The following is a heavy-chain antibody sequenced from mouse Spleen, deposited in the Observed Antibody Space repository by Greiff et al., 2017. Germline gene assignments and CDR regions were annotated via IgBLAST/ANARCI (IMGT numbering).Heavy chain of an antibody. CDR3: ARWVFMDY. Sequence: VQLQQSGAELVRPGASVKLSCKASGYTFTDYYINWVKQRPGQGLEWIARIYPGSGNTYYNEKFKGKATLTAEKSSSTAYMQLSSLTSEDSAVYFCARWVFMDYWGQGTSVTVSS. CDR2: IYPGSGNT. J-gene: IGHJ4*01. CDR1: GYTFTDYY. V-gene: IGHV1-76*01.